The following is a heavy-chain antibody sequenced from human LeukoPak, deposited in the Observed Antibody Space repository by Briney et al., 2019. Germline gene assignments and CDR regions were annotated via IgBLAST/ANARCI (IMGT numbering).Heavy chain of an antibody. CDR1: GFTFSSYS. CDR3: ARALSPGAFDI. V-gene: IGHV3-21*01. CDR2: ISSSSSYI. Sequence: GGSLRLSCAASGFTFSSYSMNWVRQAPGKGLEWVSSISSSSSYIYYADSVKGRFTISRDNAKNSLYLQMNSLRAEDMAVYYCARALSPGAFDIWGQGTMVTVSS. J-gene: IGHJ3*02. D-gene: IGHD2/OR15-2a*01.